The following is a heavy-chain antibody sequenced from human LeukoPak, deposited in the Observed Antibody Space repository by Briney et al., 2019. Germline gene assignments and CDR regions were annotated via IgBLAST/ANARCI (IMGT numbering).Heavy chain of an antibody. J-gene: IGHJ5*02. V-gene: IGHV3-30-3*01. D-gene: IGHD2-2*01. CDR1: GFTFSSYA. CDR3: ARDLEPASISNWFDP. Sequence: PGGSLRLSCAASGFTFSSYAMHWVRQAPGKGLEWVAVISYDGSNKYYADSVKGRFTISRDNSKNTLYLQMNSLRAEDTAVYYCARDLEPASISNWFDPWGQGTLVTVSS. CDR2: ISYDGSNK.